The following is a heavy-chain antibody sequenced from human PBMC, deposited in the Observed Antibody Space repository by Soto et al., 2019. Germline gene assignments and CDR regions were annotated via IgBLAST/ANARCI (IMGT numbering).Heavy chain of an antibody. J-gene: IGHJ4*02. CDR1: GFTFSSYA. CDR3: ASVGRVINPGYSSGWYIDY. CDR2: ISGSGGST. Sequence: EVQLLESGGGLVQPGGSLRLSCAASGFTFSSYAMSWVRQAPGKGLEWVSAISGSGGSTYYADSVKGRFTISRDNSKNTLYLKMNSLRAEDTAVYYCASVGRVINPGYSSGWYIDYWGQGTLVTVSS. V-gene: IGHV3-23*01. D-gene: IGHD6-19*01.